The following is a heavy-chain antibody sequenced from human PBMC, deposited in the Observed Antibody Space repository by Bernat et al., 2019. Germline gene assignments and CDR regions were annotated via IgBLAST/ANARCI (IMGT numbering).Heavy chain of an antibody. J-gene: IGHJ3*02. D-gene: IGHD3-10*01. CDR2: IYYSGST. V-gene: IGHV4-39*01. CDR3: ARQRSGSYYMDAFDI. Sequence: QLQLQESGPGLVKPSETLSLTCTVSGGSISSSSYYWGWIRQPPGEGLEWVGSIYYSGSTLYNPSLKSRVSISVDTSRNQFHLELSSVTAADTAVYYCARQRSGSYYMDAFDIWGQGTMVTVSS. CDR1: GGSISSSSYY.